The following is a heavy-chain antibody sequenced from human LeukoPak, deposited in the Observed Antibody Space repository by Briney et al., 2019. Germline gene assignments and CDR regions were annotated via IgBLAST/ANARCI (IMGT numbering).Heavy chain of an antibody. CDR2: ISSSGSYI. D-gene: IGHD5-24*01. CDR3: ARGQEVETELDY. CDR1: GFTFSSYS. Sequence: PGGSLRLSCAASGFTFSSYSMNWVRQAPGKGLEWVSSISSSGSYIYYADSVKGRFTISRDNAKNSLYLQMNSLRAEDTAVYYCARGQEVETELDYWGQGTLVTVSS. J-gene: IGHJ4*02. V-gene: IGHV3-21*01.